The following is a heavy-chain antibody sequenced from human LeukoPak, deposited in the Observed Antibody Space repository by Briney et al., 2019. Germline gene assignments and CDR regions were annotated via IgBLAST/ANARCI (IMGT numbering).Heavy chain of an antibody. CDR1: GFTFSGNW. V-gene: IGHV3-7*01. Sequence: GGSLTLSCEASGFTFSGNWMSWVRQAPGKGLEWEASIKPDGSQKWYVDSVKGRFTISRDNTKSSLYLQMNSLGAEDTAIYYCAKLLGTSTSYDSWGQGTRVTVSS. CDR2: IKPDGSQK. D-gene: IGHD2/OR15-2a*01. CDR3: AKLLGTSTSYDS. J-gene: IGHJ4*02.